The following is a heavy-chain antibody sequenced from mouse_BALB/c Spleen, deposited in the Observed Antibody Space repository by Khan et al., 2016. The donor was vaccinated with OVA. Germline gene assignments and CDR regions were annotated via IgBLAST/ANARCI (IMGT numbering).Heavy chain of an antibody. V-gene: IGHV1S137*01. J-gene: IGHJ3*01. CDR2: ISTYYGDA. CDR3: TRGGGGNRFAY. CDR1: GYTFTDFT. Sequence: QVQLKQSGAELVRPGVSVKISCKGSGYTFTDFTMHWVKQSHAKSLEWIGVISTYYGDATYNQKFKGKATMTVDKASSTAYMELDRLTSEDSAIFLCTRGGGGNRFAYWGQGTLVTVSA.